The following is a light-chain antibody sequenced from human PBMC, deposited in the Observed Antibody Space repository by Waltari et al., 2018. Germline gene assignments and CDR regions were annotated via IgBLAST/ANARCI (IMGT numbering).Light chain of an antibody. CDR3: HSRKGSDNQVV. CDR2: GKE. J-gene: IGLJ3*02. V-gene: IGLV3-19*01. Sequence: SSELTQGPDVSVALVQTVKITCQGDSHRTSYARWYQVKPGQAPVLVLFGKEKRPSGIPDRISGYSSGTTSSLTITGAQAEDEADYYCHSRKGSDNQVVFGGGTKLTVL. CDR1: SHRTSY.